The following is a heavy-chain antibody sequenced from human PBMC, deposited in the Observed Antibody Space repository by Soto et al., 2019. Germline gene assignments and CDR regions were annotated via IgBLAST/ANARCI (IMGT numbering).Heavy chain of an antibody. J-gene: IGHJ4*02. CDR2: ISYGGTNK. D-gene: IGHD6-13*01. CDR1: GFTFSTSA. CDR3: AREEFEAGRGHFGC. Sequence: QVQVVESGGGVVQPGGSLRLSCAASGFTFSTSAMHWVRQAPGTGLEWMAMISYGGTNKYYADSVKGRFTISRDISESTLYLQMNSLRTEDTAVYYCAREEFEAGRGHFGCWGQGTLVSFSS. V-gene: IGHV3-30-3*01.